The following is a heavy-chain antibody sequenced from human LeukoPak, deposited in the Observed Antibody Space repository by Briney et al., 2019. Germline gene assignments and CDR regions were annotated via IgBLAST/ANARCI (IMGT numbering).Heavy chain of an antibody. J-gene: IGHJ4*02. CDR1: GYTFTSYA. D-gene: IGHD2-15*01. CDR2: INTNTGNP. Sequence: AASVKVSCKASGYTFTSYAKNWVRQAPGQGLEWMGWINTNTGNPTYAQGFTGRFVFSLDTSVSTAYLQISSLKAEDTAVYYCATHCSGGSCYSGYFDYWGQGTLVTVSS. V-gene: IGHV7-4-1*02. CDR3: ATHCSGGSCYSGYFDY.